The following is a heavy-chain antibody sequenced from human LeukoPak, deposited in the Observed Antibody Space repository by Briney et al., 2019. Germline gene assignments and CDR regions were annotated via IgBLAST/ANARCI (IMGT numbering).Heavy chain of an antibody. CDR1: GGTFSSYA. D-gene: IGHD3-3*01. J-gene: IGHJ4*02. V-gene: IGHV1-69*13. CDR2: IIPIFGTA. CDR3: ARAARRINDFWSGSLPGYFDY. Sequence: ASVKVSCKASGGTFSSYAISWVRQAPGQGLEWMGGIIPIFGTANYAQKFQGRVTITADESTSIAYMELRSLRSDDTAVYYCARAARRINDFWSGSLPGYFDYWGQGTLVTVSS.